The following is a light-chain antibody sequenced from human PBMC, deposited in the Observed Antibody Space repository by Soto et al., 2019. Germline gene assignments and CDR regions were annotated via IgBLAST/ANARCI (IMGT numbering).Light chain of an antibody. J-gene: IGLJ2*01. CDR2: VNS. V-gene: IGLV1-40*01. Sequence: QSVLTQPPSVSGAPGQRVTISCTGSSSNIGAGYDVHWYQQLPGTASKLLIYVNSNRPSGVRDRFSGSTSGTSASLSFTGLLAPDVADYYSHSYDSSLSAVVFGGGTKLTVL. CDR1: SSNIGAGYD. CDR3: HSYDSSLSAVV.